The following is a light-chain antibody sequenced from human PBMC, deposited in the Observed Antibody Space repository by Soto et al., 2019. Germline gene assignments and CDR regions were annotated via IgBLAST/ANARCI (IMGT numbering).Light chain of an antibody. J-gene: IGLJ1*01. Sequence: QSALTQPASVSGSPGQAITISCTGTSSDVGDYNYFSWYQQHPGKAPKHMISAVSNRPSGVSDRLSGSKSGNTASLTSSGLQAEGEADYFCSYMRNSIDVFGTGTKLTV. CDR3: SYMRNSIDV. V-gene: IGLV2-14*01. CDR1: SSDVGDYNY. CDR2: AVS.